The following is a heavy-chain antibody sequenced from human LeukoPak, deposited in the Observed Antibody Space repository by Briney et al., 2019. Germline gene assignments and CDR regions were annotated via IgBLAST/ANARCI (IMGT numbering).Heavy chain of an antibody. CDR1: GFTFSNYG. V-gene: IGHV3-48*02. D-gene: IGHD6-19*01. CDR2: ISSVSSTTI. Sequence: GGSLRLSCAASGFTFSNYGMNWVRQAPGKGLEWVSYISSVSSTTIYYADSVKGRFTISRDNAKNSLYLQMNSLRDEDTAVYYCARNTVAGTFDYWGQGTLVTVSS. CDR3: ARNTVAGTFDY. J-gene: IGHJ4*02.